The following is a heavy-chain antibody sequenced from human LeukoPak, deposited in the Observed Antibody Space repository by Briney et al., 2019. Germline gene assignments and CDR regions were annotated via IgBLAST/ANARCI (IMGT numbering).Heavy chain of an antibody. V-gene: IGHV1-2*02. J-gene: IGHJ3*02. Sequence: GASVKVSCKASGYTFTGYYIHWVRQAPGQGLEWMGWINPNSGGTNCAQKFQGRVTMTRDTSISTAYMELSRLRSDDTAVYYCAKVMGSGQWLVEREDFDIWGQGTMVTVSS. CDR2: INPNSGGT. CDR3: AKVMGSGQWLVEREDFDI. CDR1: GYTFTGYY. D-gene: IGHD6-19*01.